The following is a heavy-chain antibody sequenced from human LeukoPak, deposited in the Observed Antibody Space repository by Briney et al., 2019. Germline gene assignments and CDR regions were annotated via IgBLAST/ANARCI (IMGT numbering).Heavy chain of an antibody. CDR1: GYTFTSYA. J-gene: IGHJ4*02. Sequence: GASVKVSCKASGYTFTSYAMHWVRQAPGQRLEWMGWINACNGNTKYSQKFQGRVTITRDTSASTAYMELSSLRSEDTAVYYCARDSHYDILTGDGIFDYWGQGTLVTVSS. V-gene: IGHV1-3*01. CDR2: INACNGNT. D-gene: IGHD3-9*01. CDR3: ARDSHYDILTGDGIFDY.